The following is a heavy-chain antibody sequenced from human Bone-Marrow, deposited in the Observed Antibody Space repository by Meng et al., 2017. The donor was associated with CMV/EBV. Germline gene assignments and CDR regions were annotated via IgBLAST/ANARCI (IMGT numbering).Heavy chain of an antibody. CDR3: ARVPHPSYCSSTSCEPFYYYYYGMDV. J-gene: IGHJ6*02. CDR1: GFTFSSHS. V-gene: IGHV3-48*04. D-gene: IGHD2-2*01. CDR2: IKRGGDVK. Sequence: GESLKISCAASGFTFSSHSMNWVRQAPGRGLEWVSYIKRGGDVKYYADSVKGRFTISRDNAKNSLYLQMNSLRAEDTAVYYCARVPHPSYCSSTSCEPFYYYYYGMDVWGQGTTVTASS.